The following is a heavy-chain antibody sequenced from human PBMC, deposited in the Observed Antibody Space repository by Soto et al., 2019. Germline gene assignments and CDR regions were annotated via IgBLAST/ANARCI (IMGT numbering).Heavy chain of an antibody. CDR3: ARHGDYHFSSGYYIPWYHYGMDV. CDR2: IYPGDSDT. D-gene: IGHD3-3*01. J-gene: IGHJ6*02. V-gene: IGHV5-51*01. CDR1: GYSLTSYW. Sequence: PGKSLKISFNASGYSLTSYWICSVLDMPGKCLECIGIIYPGDSDTRYSPSFQGQFTISADKSISTAYLRWSSLKASDTAMYYCARHGDYHFSSGYYIPWYHYGMDVWGQGTTVTDSS.